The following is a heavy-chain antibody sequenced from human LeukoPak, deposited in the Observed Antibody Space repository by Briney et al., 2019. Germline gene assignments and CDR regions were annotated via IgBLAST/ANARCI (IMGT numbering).Heavy chain of an antibody. CDR2: IYYSGST. V-gene: IGHV4-59*12. CDR3: ARVRIAAAGINWFDP. D-gene: IGHD6-13*01. CDR1: GGSISSYY. Sequence: SETLSLTCTVSGGSISSYYWSCIRQPPRKGLEWIGYIYYSGSTYYNPSLKSRVTISVDTSKNQFSLKLSSVTAADTAVYYCARVRIAAAGINWFDPWGQGTLVTVSS. J-gene: IGHJ5*02.